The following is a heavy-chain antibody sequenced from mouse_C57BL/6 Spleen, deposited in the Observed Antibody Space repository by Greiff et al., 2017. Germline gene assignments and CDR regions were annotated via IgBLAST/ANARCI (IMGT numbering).Heavy chain of an antibody. J-gene: IGHJ2*01. Sequence: QVQLQQPGAELVKPGASVKMSCKASGYTFTSYWITWVKQRPGQGLEWIGDIYPGSGSTNYNEKFKSKATLTVDTSSSTAYMQLSSLTSEDSAVYYCARCYYYGSSFDYWGQGTTLTVSS. CDR1: GYTFTSYW. CDR3: ARCYYYGSSFDY. CDR2: IYPGSGST. D-gene: IGHD1-1*01. V-gene: IGHV1-55*01.